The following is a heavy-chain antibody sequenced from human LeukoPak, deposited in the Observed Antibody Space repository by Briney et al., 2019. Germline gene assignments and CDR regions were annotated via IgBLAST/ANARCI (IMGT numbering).Heavy chain of an antibody. CDR2: ISAYNGNT. CDR1: GYTFTSYG. D-gene: IGHD2-2*02. CDR3: AREVIVVVPAAIVRATTYYYYMDV. V-gene: IGHV1-18*01. Sequence: ASVKVSCKASGYTFTSYGISWVRQAPGQGLEWMGWISAYNGNTNYAQKLQGRVTMTTDTSTSTAYMELRSPRTDDTAVYYCAREVIVVVPAAIVRATTYYYYMDVWGKGTTVTVSS. J-gene: IGHJ6*03.